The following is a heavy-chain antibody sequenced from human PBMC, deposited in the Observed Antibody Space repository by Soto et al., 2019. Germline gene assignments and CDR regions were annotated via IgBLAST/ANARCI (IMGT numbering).Heavy chain of an antibody. D-gene: IGHD6-19*01. Sequence: PXXSLRLSFAASGFSFRSYGMHWVRQAPGRGLEWVAVISYDESNKYYADSVKGRFTISRDNSKNMLYLQMNSLRAEETAVYYCAKQFTPHSSGWPDGFDIWGQGTMVTVSS. CDR3: AKQFTPHSSGWPDGFDI. CDR2: ISYDESNK. J-gene: IGHJ3*02. CDR1: GFSFRSYG. V-gene: IGHV3-30*18.